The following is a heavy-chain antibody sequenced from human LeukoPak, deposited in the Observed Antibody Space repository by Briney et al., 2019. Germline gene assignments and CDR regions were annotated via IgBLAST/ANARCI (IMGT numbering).Heavy chain of an antibody. CDR3: ARGPLDCSSTSCSQYYGMDV. Sequence: GGSLRLSCAASGFTFSGYPIHWVRQAPGKGLEWVAVISYDGSNKYYADSVKGRFTISRDNAKNSLYLQMNSLRAEDTAVYYCARGPLDCSSTSCSQYYGMDVWGQGTTVTVSS. CDR2: ISYDGSNK. J-gene: IGHJ6*02. CDR1: GFTFSGYP. V-gene: IGHV3-30-3*01. D-gene: IGHD2-2*01.